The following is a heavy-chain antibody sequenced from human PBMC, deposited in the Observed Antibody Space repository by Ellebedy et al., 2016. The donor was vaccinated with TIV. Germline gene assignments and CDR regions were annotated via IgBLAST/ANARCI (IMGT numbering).Heavy chain of an antibody. CDR3: TRVGSGSYYLTTHIDY. V-gene: IGHV3-23*01. CDR1: GFTFDDYA. Sequence: GGSLRLSCAASGFTFDDYAMHWVRQAPGKGLEWVSLISGSGGSTYYADSVKGRFTISRDNSKNTVYLQMNSLRAEDTAVYYCTRVGSGSYYLTTHIDYWGQGTLVTVSS. D-gene: IGHD1-26*01. J-gene: IGHJ4*02. CDR2: ISGSGGST.